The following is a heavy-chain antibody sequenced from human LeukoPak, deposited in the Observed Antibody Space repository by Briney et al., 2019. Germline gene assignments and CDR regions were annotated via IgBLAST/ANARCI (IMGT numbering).Heavy chain of an antibody. CDR3: ARYRNVPAAILHYYYGMDV. Sequence: ASVKVSCKASGYTFTGYYMHWVRQAPGQGLEWMGRINPNSGGTNYAQKFQGRVNMTRDTSISTAYMELSRLRSDDTAVYYCARYRNVPAAILHYYYGMDVWGQGTTVTVSS. CDR1: GYTFTGYY. CDR2: INPNSGGT. D-gene: IGHD2-2*02. J-gene: IGHJ6*01. V-gene: IGHV1-2*06.